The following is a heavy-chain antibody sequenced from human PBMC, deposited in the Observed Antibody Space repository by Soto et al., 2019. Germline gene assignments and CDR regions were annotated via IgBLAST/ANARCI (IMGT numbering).Heavy chain of an antibody. CDR1: GFTVSISY. V-gene: IGHV3-66*01. Sequence: PGGSLRLSCAGSGFTVSISYMTWVRQVPGKGLEWVSIRYSDGRSYHAESVKGRFTISTDDSENTLYLQMSSLRAEDTAVYYCAKAWGIDYWGQGTLVTVSS. J-gene: IGHJ4*02. D-gene: IGHD7-27*01. CDR2: RYSDGRS. CDR3: AKAWGIDY.